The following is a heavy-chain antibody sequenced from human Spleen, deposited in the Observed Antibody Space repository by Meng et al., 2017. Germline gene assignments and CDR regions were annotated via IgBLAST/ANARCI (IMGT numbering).Heavy chain of an antibody. CDR1: GGSFSGYY. V-gene: IGHV4-34*01. Sequence: SEILSLTCAVYGGSFSGYYWSWIRQPPGKGLEWIGEIDHSGTTNYNTSLKSRVTISVDTSKNQFSLKLSSVTAADTAVYYCARGGAAAGKEFDYWGQGTLVTVSS. D-gene: IGHD6-13*01. J-gene: IGHJ4*02. CDR2: IDHSGTT. CDR3: ARGGAAAGKEFDY.